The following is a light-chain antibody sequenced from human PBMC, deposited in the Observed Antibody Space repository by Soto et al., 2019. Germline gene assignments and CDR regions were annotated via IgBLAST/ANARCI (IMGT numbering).Light chain of an antibody. Sequence: QSVLTQSPSASASLGASVKLTCTLSSLHSSYAIAWHQQQPEKGSRYLMKLNSDGSHSKGDGIPDRFSGSSSGAERYLTISSLQSEDEADYYCQTWGTGIQVFGTGTKPTVL. CDR2: LNSDGSH. V-gene: IGLV4-69*01. J-gene: IGLJ1*01. CDR3: QTWGTGIQV. CDR1: SLHSSYA.